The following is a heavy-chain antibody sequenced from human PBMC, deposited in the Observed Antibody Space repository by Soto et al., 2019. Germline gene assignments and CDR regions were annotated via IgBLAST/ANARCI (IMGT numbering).Heavy chain of an antibody. D-gene: IGHD3-22*01. CDR2: IYYSGST. CDR1: GGSISSYY. CDR3: AREGLYYYDSSGYIGPFDY. J-gene: IGHJ4*02. Sequence: PSWRLDLARAVSGGSISSYYWTWIRQPPGKGLEWIGYIYYSGSTNYNPSLKSRVTISVDTSKNQFSLKLSSVTAADTAVYYCAREGLYYYDSSGYIGPFDYWGQGTLVTVSS. V-gene: IGHV4-59*01.